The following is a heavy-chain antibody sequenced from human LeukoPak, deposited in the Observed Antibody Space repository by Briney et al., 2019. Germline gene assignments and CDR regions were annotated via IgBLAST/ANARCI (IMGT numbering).Heavy chain of an antibody. CDR3: ARGTYYDFWSGYVDVGYFDY. CDR2: IYYSGST. CDR1: GGSISSYY. Sequence: SETLSLTCTVSGGSISSYYWSWIRQPPGKGLEWIGYIYYSGSTNYNPSLKSRVTISVDTSKNQFSLKLSSVTAADTAVYYCARGTYYDFWSGYVDVGYFDYWGQGTLVTVSS. J-gene: IGHJ4*02. D-gene: IGHD3-3*01. V-gene: IGHV4-59*01.